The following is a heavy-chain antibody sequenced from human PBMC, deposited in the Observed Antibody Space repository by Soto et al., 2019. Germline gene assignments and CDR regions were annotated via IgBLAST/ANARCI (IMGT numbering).Heavy chain of an antibody. Sequence: QVQLVQSGAEVKKPGASVKVSCKASGYTFTGYYMHWVRQAPGQGLEWMGWINPNSGGTNYAQKFQGWVTMTRDPSISTAYMELSRLRSDDTAVYYCARAYYYDSSGLGWFDPWGQGTLVTVSS. V-gene: IGHV1-2*04. CDR2: INPNSGGT. J-gene: IGHJ5*02. CDR3: ARAYYYDSSGLGWFDP. D-gene: IGHD3-22*01. CDR1: GYTFTGYY.